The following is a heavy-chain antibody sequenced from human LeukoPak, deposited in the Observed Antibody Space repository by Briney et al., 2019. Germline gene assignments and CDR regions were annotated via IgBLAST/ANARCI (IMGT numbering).Heavy chain of an antibody. V-gene: IGHV4-34*01. CDR3: ARGRMYFWSGHHPFDY. Sequence: SETLSLTCAVYGGSFSGYYWSWIRQPPGKGLEWIGEINHSGSTNYNPSLKSRVTISVDTSKNQFSLKLSSVTAADTAVYYCARGRMYFWSGHHPFDYWGQGTLVTVSS. CDR1: GGSFSGYY. CDR2: INHSGST. J-gene: IGHJ4*02. D-gene: IGHD3-3*01.